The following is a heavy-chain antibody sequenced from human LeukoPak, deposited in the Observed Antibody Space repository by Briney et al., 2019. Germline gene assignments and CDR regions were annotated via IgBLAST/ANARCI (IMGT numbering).Heavy chain of an antibody. CDR2: INHSGST. CDR1: GGSFSGYY. Sequence: SETLSLTCAVYGGSFSGYYWSWIRQPPGKGLEWIGEINHSGSTNYNPSLKSRLTISVDTSKNQFSLKLSSVTAADTAVYYCARLYGSGSYYNYWGQGTLVTVSS. J-gene: IGHJ4*02. V-gene: IGHV4-34*01. D-gene: IGHD3-10*01. CDR3: ARLYGSGSYYNY.